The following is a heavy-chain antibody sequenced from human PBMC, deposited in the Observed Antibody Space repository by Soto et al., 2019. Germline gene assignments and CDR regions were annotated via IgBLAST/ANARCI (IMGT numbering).Heavy chain of an antibody. Sequence: QVQLQESGPGLVKPSETLSLSCTVSGGSISSYYWSWIRQPPGKGMEWIGYVHHSWGSTYNPSLQSRVAISLDTSKSQFSLKLTSVTATDTAVYYCARQGCGALHGLVDVWGQGTTVTVSS. CDR2: VHHSWGS. CDR1: GGSISSYY. CDR3: ARQGCGALHGLVDV. D-gene: IGHD1-26*01. J-gene: IGHJ6*02. V-gene: IGHV4-59*08.